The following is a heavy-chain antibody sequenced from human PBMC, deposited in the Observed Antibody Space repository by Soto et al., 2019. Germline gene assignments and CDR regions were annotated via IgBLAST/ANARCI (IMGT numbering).Heavy chain of an antibody. CDR2: IYYSGST. D-gene: IGHD3-9*01. CDR1: GGSISSYY. Sequence: SETLSLTCTASGGSISSYYWSWIRQPPGKGLEWIGYIYYSGSTNYNPSLKSRVTISVDTSKNQFSLKLSSVTAADTAVYYCARRDYDILTGYYPIGFDPWGQGTLVTVSS. CDR3: ARRDYDILTGYYPIGFDP. J-gene: IGHJ5*02. V-gene: IGHV4-59*08.